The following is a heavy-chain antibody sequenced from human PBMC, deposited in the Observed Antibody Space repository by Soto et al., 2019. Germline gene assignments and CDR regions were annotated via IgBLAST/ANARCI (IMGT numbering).Heavy chain of an antibody. V-gene: IGHV1-2*02. D-gene: IGHD4-17*01. Sequence: QVQLVQSGTEMKKPGASVKVSCKASGNIFTDHYVHWLRQARGQGLEWMGWINPNSGDTNYAQKFQGRVTMTRDMSISLVYMELTRLTSDDTAVYFCARDITVSTMGFHYWGQGTLVTVSS. J-gene: IGHJ4*02. CDR3: ARDITVSTMGFHY. CDR1: GNIFTDHY. CDR2: INPNSGDT.